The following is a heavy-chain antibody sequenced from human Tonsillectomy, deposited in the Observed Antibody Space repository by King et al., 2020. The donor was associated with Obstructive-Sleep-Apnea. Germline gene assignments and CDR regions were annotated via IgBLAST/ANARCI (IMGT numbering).Heavy chain of an antibody. J-gene: IGHJ5*02. CDR2: IYTSGST. Sequence: LQLQESGPGLVKPSETLSLTCTGSGGSISSDYWSWIRHPAGKGLEWIGRIYTSGSTNYNPSLKSRVPMSVDTSKNPFSLKLSSVTAADTDAYDCARGYCSGGSCVSYNWFDPWGQGTLVTVSS. CDR3: ARGYCSGGSCVSYNWFDP. CDR1: GGSISSDY. V-gene: IGHV4-4*07. D-gene: IGHD2-15*01.